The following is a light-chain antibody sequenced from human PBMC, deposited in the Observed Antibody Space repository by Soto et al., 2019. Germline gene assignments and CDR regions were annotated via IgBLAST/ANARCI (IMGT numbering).Light chain of an antibody. CDR1: QSISSW. CDR3: QQYKSVPLS. CDR2: KAS. J-gene: IGKJ4*01. V-gene: IGKV1-5*03. Sequence: DIQMTQSPSTLSASVGDRVTITCRASQSISSWLAWYQQKSGKAPKLLIYKASSLETGVPSRFSGSGYGTEFTLTINSLQPDDFAAYYCQQYKSVPLSFGGGTKV.